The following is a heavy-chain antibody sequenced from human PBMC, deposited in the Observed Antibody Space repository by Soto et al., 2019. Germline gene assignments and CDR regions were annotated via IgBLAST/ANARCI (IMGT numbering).Heavy chain of an antibody. CDR1: GGTFSNHA. Sequence: QVHLVQSGAEVKKPGSSVKVSCKAPGGTFSNHAINWVRQAPGQGLEWMGRIIPIFSTTNYAQKFQGRVTRTADESTITADLELSSLKHDDTAVYYCAREVAADGTFREDVVDIWGQGTLVTVSS. J-gene: IGHJ3*02. V-gene: IGHV1-69*12. D-gene: IGHD6-13*01. CDR2: IIPIFSTT. CDR3: AREVAADGTFREDVVDI.